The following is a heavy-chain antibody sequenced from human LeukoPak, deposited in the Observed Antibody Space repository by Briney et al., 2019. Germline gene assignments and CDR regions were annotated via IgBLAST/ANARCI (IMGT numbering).Heavy chain of an antibody. V-gene: IGHV3-11*01. J-gene: IGHJ6*02. CDR1: GFTFSDYY. CDR2: ISSSGSTI. D-gene: IGHD6-13*01. CDR3: ARDLGSGGSTSPIYYYYGMDV. Sequence: GGSLRLSCAASGFTFSDYYMSWIRQAPGKGLEWVSYISSSGSTIYYADSVKGRFTISRDNAKNSLYLQMNSLRAEDTAVYYCARDLGSGGSTSPIYYYYGMDVWGQGTTVTVSS.